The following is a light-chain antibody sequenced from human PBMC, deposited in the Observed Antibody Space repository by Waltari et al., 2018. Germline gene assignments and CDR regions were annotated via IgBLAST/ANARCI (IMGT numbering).Light chain of an antibody. V-gene: IGKV3-20*01. Sequence: VILTQSPATLSLSPGERATLSCRASQSVGSYLAWYQQKPGQAPRLLIYGASSRATGIPDMFSGSGSGTEFTLTISRLEPEDCAVYYCQKYSSSPLTFGGGTKVEIK. CDR3: QKYSSSPLT. CDR2: GAS. CDR1: QSVGSY. J-gene: IGKJ4*01.